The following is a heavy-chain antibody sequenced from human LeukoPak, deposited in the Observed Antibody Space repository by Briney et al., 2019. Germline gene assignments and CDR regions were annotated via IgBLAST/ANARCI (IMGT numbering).Heavy chain of an antibody. CDR3: ARDTISGHFDY. CDR1: DGSLSSYY. CDR2: IYTSGST. D-gene: IGHD6-25*01. V-gene: IGHV4-4*07. J-gene: IGHJ4*02. Sequence: SETLSLTCTVSDGSLSSYYWSWIRQPPGKGLEWMARIYTSGSTRYNPCVKSPVTMSVDTSKKQFYLKLSSVTAAATAVYYCARDTISGHFDYWGQGTLVTVSS.